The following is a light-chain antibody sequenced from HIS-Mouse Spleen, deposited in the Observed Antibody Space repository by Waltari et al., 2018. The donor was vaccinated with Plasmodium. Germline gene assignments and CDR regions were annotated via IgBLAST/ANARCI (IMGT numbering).Light chain of an antibody. CDR2: EVS. CDR3: SSYAGSNNLV. CDR1: SSDVGGYTY. Sequence: QSALTQPPSASGSPGPSVTISCTGTSSDVGGYTYVSWYHQHPGKAPKLMIYEVSKRPSGVPDRFSGSKSGNTASLTVSGLQAEDEADYYCSSYAGSNNLVFGGGTKLTVL. V-gene: IGLV2-8*01. J-gene: IGLJ2*01.